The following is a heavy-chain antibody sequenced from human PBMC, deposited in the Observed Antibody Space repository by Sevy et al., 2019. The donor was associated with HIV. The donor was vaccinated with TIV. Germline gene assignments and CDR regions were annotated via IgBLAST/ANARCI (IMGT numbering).Heavy chain of an antibody. Sequence: GGSLRLSCAASGFTFNTFGMHWVRQAPGKGLEWVAEIWYDGSNKYYEESVKGRFTISRDNSKNTLFLQMNSLRADDTAGYYCAKEGHYYYDSSGYYGMDVWGQGTTVTVSS. CDR2: IWYDGSNK. CDR1: GFTFNTFG. J-gene: IGHJ6*02. V-gene: IGHV3-30*02. CDR3: AKEGHYYYDSSGYYGMDV. D-gene: IGHD3-22*01.